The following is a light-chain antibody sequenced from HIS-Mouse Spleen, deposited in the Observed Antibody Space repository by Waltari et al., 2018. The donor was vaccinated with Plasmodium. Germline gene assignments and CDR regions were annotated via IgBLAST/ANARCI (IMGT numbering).Light chain of an antibody. Sequence: SYELTQPPSVSVSPGQTARITCSGDALPKKYAYWYQQKSGQAPVLVIYDDSKRPSGFPERVPGASSWTMATLTISGAQVEDEADYYCYSTDSSGNHRVFGGGTKLTVL. CDR1: ALPKKY. V-gene: IGLV3-10*01. J-gene: IGLJ3*02. CDR2: DDS. CDR3: YSTDSSGNHRV.